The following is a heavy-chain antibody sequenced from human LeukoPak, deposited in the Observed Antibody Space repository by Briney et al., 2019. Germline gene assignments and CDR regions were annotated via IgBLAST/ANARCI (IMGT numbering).Heavy chain of an antibody. Sequence: GSLRLSCAASGFTFNSYWMSWVRQAPGKGLEWIGYIYYSGSTNYNPSLKSRVTISVDTSKNQFSLKLSSVTAADTAVYYCARDRYDYVWGSYRYTPDAFDIWGQGTMVTVSS. CDR3: ARDRYDYVWGSYRYTPDAFDI. J-gene: IGHJ3*02. V-gene: IGHV4-59*01. CDR1: GFTFNSYW. D-gene: IGHD3-16*02. CDR2: IYYSGST.